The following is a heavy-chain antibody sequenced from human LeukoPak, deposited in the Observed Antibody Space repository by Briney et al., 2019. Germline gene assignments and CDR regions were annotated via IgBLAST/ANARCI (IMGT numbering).Heavy chain of an antibody. CDR1: GYSFTSYW. CDR3: ARHTYYYDSSGYYNDY. D-gene: IGHD3-22*01. CDR2: IYPGDSDT. Sequence: GESLKISCKGSGYSFTSYWIGWVRQMPGKGLEWMGIIYPGDSDTRYSPSFQGQVTISADKSISTAYLQWSSLKASDTAMYYCARHTYYYDSSGYYNDYWGQGTLATVSS. J-gene: IGHJ4*02. V-gene: IGHV5-51*01.